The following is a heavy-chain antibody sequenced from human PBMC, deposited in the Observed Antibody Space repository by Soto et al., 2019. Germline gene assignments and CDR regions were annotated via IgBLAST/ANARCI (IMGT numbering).Heavy chain of an antibody. CDR1: GYTFTSYG. CDR3: TRDASRDSSARGWFDP. D-gene: IGHD6-13*01. CDR2: ISAYNGNT. J-gene: IGHJ5*02. Sequence: GASVKVSCKAPGYTFTSYGISWVRQAPGQGLEWMGWISAYNGNTNYAQKLQGRVTMTTDTSTSTAYMELRSLRSDDTAVYYCTRDASRDSSARGWFDPWGPGTLVTVSS. V-gene: IGHV1-18*04.